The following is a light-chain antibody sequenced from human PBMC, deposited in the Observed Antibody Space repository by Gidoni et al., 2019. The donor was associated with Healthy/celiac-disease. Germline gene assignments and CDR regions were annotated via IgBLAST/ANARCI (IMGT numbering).Light chain of an antibody. Sequence: DIQMTQSPSSLSASVGDRVTITCRASQSISSYLNWYQQKPGKAPKLLIYAASSLQSGVPSRFSVSGSGTDFTLTISSLQPEDFATYYCQQSYSTHPITFGGXTKVEIK. CDR2: AAS. CDR1: QSISSY. J-gene: IGKJ4*01. CDR3: QQSYSTHPIT. V-gene: IGKV1-39*01.